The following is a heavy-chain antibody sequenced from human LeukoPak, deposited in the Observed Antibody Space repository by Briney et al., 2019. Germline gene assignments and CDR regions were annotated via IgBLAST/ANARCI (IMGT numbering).Heavy chain of an antibody. J-gene: IGHJ5*02. V-gene: IGHV1-69*13. D-gene: IGHD3-9*01. Sequence: SVKVSCKASGGSFKNYAISWLRQAPGQGLEWMGGVIPIFGTANFSENFRDRVTFTADEATRTAFMELSSLRSEDTAIYFCARSYLVFYWFCPWGQGTL. CDR2: VIPIFGTA. CDR1: GGSFKNYA. CDR3: ARSYLVFYWFCP.